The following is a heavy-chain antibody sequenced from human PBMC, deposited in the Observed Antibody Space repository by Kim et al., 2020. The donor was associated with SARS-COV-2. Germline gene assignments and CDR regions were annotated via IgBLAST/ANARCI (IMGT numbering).Heavy chain of an antibody. V-gene: IGHV1-69*13. CDR1: GGTFSSYA. D-gene: IGHD2-21*01. Sequence: SVKVSCKASGGTFSSYAISWVRQAPGQGLEWMGGIIPIFGTANYAQKFQGRVTITADESTSTAYMELSSLRSEDTAVYYCASLLDSRYYYYGMDVWGQGTTVTVSS. CDR2: IIPIFGTA. CDR3: ASLLDSRYYYYGMDV. J-gene: IGHJ6*02.